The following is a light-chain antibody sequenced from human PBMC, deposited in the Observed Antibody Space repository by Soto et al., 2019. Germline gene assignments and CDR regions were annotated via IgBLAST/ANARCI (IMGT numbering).Light chain of an antibody. Sequence: IQFTQSRSSLSASVGDRVTITCRASQAISSHLAWYQQKPGKAPKLLVYVASTLQSGVPSRFSGSGSGTEFTLTISSLQPDDFATYYCQQYDTYSTFGQGTKVDIK. CDR1: QAISSH. CDR3: QQYDTYST. V-gene: IGKV1-9*01. J-gene: IGKJ1*01. CDR2: VAS.